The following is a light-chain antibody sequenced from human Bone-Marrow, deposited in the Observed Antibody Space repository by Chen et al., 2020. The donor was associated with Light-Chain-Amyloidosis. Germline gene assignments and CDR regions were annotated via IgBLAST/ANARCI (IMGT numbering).Light chain of an antibody. CDR2: SNN. J-gene: IGLJ1*01. CDR1: SSNIVINY. Sequence: QPVLTQPPSASGTPGQRVTTSCSGASSNIVINYVYWYQHFPGAAPNPLIHSNNQPPSGLPGRFSASRSRTSAFMAIGGLRYEDESDYYCSGRDGSLSSYVLGTGNKVIVL. V-gene: IGLV1-47*02. CDR3: SGRDGSLSSYV.